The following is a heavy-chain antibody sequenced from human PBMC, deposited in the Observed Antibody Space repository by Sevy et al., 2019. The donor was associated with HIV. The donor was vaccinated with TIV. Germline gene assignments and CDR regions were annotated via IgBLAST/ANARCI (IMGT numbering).Heavy chain of an antibody. Sequence: ASVKVSCKASGYTFTSYGISWVRQAPGQGLEWMGWISAYIGNTNYAQKIQGRVTMTTDTSTSTAYMELRSLRSDDTAVYYCARSAYCSGGSCYSYIDYWGQGTLVTVSS. D-gene: IGHD2-15*01. CDR3: ARSAYCSGGSCYSYIDY. J-gene: IGHJ4*02. CDR2: ISAYIGNT. V-gene: IGHV1-18*04. CDR1: GYTFTSYG.